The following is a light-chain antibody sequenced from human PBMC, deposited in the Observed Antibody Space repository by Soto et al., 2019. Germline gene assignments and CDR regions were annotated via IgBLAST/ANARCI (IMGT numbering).Light chain of an antibody. V-gene: IGKV1-9*01. Sequence: DTQLTQSPSFLSASVGDKVTIACRASQDVSRFVGWYQQKPGTAPKLLISAASTLNSGVPSRFSGSGSGTDFTLTISSLQPEDFATYYCQQLWTYPLTFGGGTKVEI. J-gene: IGKJ4*01. CDR1: QDVSRF. CDR3: QQLWTYPLT. CDR2: AAS.